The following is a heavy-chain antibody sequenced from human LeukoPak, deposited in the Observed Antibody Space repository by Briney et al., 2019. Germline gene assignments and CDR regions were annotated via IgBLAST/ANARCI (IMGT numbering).Heavy chain of an antibody. D-gene: IGHD5-18*01. CDR2: IYYSGST. J-gene: IGHJ4*02. CDR3: ARHRDTAMVTDY. V-gene: IGHV4-59*08. Sequence: SETLSLTCTVSGGSISNYSWSWIRQPPGKGLEWIGSIYYSGSTNYNPSLKSRVTISVDTSKNQFSLKLSSVTAADTAVYYCARHRDTAMVTDYWGQGTLVTVSS. CDR1: GGSISNYS.